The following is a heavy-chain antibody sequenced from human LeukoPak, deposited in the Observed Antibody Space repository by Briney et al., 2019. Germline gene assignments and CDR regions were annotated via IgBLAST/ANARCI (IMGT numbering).Heavy chain of an antibody. CDR1: GGSFSGYY. CDR3: ARTTEAHSWRTRYYDYYMDV. V-gene: IGHV4-59*01. Sequence: PSETLSLTCAVYGGSFSGYYWSWIRQPPGKGLEWIGYIYYSGSTNYNPSLKSRVTISVDTSKNQFSLKLSSVTAADTAVYYCARTTEAHSWRTRYYDYYMDVWGRGTTVTVSS. J-gene: IGHJ6*03. CDR2: IYYSGST. D-gene: IGHD6-13*01.